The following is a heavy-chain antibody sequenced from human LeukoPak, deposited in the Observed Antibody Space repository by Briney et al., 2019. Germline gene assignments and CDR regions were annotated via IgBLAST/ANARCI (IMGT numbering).Heavy chain of an antibody. J-gene: IGHJ6*02. Sequence: ASVNVSCKASGYTFTNYIIHWVRQAPGQRLEWMGWINAGNGDTEYSHKFQGGVTSTRDTSASTAYMDLSSLRFEDTAVYYCARVVTRLREGAYQYDLDVWGQGTTVTVSS. CDR2: INAGNGDT. CDR1: GYTFTNYI. D-gene: IGHD3-16*01. CDR3: ARVVTRLREGAYQYDLDV. V-gene: IGHV1-3*01.